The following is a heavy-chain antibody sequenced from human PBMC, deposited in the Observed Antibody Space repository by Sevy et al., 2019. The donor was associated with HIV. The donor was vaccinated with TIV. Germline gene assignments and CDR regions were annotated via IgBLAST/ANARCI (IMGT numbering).Heavy chain of an antibody. D-gene: IGHD1-1*01. CDR3: ARGARGTLPSYYYYPMDV. CDR1: GYRFTDYW. Sequence: GESLKISCKASGYRFTDYWIGWVRQMPGKGLEWMGIIYPGDSDTTYSPSFQGQVTISVDKSINTAYLQWSSLKASDTAIFYCARGARGTLPSYYYYPMDVWGQWTTVTVSS. V-gene: IGHV5-51*01. J-gene: IGHJ6*02. CDR2: IYPGDSDT.